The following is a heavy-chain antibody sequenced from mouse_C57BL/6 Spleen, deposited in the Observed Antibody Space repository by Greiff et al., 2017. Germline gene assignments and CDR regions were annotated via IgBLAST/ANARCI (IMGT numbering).Heavy chain of an antibody. J-gene: IGHJ4*01. CDR2: IYPGSGST. CDR3: AKSSYYYGSSYAMDY. CDR1: GYTFTSYW. D-gene: IGHD1-1*01. V-gene: IGHV1-55*01. Sequence: VQLKQPGAELVKPGASVKMSCKASGYTFTSYWITWVKQRPGQGLEWIGDIYPGSGSTNYNEKFKSKATLTVDTSSSTAYMQLSSLTSEDSAVYYCAKSSYYYGSSYAMDYWGQGTSATVSS.